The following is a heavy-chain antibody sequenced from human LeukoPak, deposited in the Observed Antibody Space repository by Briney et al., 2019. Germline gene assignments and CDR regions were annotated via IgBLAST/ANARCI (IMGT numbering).Heavy chain of an antibody. CDR3: ARDAFSKSDY. J-gene: IGHJ4*02. CDR2: IKQGGSDK. CDR1: GFTFSTSW. Sequence: GGSLRLSCVASGFTFSTSWMSWVRQAPGKGLEWVANIKQGGSDKYYVGSVKGRFTISRDDGKNSLYLQMNSLRVEDTAVYYCARDAFSKSDYWGQGALVTVSS. D-gene: IGHD4-11*01. V-gene: IGHV3-7*01.